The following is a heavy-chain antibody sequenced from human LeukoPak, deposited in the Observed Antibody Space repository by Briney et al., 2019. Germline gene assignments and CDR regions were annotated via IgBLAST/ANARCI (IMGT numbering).Heavy chain of an antibody. V-gene: IGHV1-8*01. D-gene: IGHD2-2*01. CDR2: MKSNSSNT. Sequence: ASVKVSCQASGYNFPSYDIKWVRPATGQGLEWIGWMKSNSSNTGYAQKFQGRVTITADKSTSTAYMELSSLRTEDTAVYYCARDRCSSTSCYEGGLDYWGQGTLVTVSS. CDR1: GYNFPSYD. J-gene: IGHJ4*02. CDR3: ARDRCSSTSCYEGGLDY.